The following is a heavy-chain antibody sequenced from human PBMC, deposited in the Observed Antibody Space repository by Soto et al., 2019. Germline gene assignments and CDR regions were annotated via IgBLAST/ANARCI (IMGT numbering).Heavy chain of an antibody. CDR1: GYTFTSYP. V-gene: IGHV1-3*01. D-gene: IGHD3-10*01. CDR2: INAGNGNT. Sequence: QVQLVQSGAEVKKPGASVKVSCKASGYTFTSYPMHWVRQAPGQGLEWMGWINAGNGNTKYSQKFQGRVTITRDTSESKAYMELSSLRSEDTAVYYCATRGRSLGSYYGMDVWGQGTTVTVSS. CDR3: ATRGRSLGSYYGMDV. J-gene: IGHJ6*02.